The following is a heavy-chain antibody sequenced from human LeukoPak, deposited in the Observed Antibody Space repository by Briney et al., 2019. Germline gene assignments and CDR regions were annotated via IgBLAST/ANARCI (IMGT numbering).Heavy chain of an antibody. D-gene: IGHD5-12*01. J-gene: IGHJ4*02. V-gene: IGHV1-2*02. CDR3: ASTPDRRGYSGYDLGPLDY. CDR2: INPNSGGT. Sequence: GASVKVSCKASGYTFTGYYMHWVRQAPGQGLEWMGWINPNSGGTNYAQKFQGRVTMTRDTSISTAYMELRRLRSDDTAVYYCASTPDRRGYSGYDLGPLDYWGQGTLVTVSS. CDR1: GYTFTGYY.